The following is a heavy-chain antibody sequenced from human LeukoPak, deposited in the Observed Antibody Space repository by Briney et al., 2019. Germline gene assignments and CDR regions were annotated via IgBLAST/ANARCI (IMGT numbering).Heavy chain of an antibody. V-gene: IGHV4-39*01. CDR2: IYYSGIT. CDR3: ARQGGNDYGGNRPLLWIDP. D-gene: IGHD4-23*01. J-gene: IGHJ5*02. Sequence: SETLSLTCAVSGGAISSSSYYWGWIRQPPGKGLEWIGSIYYSGITYYNPSLKSRVTISVDTSKNQFSLKLTSVTAADTAVYYCARQGGNDYGGNRPLLWIDPWGQGTLVTVSS. CDR1: GGAISSSSYY.